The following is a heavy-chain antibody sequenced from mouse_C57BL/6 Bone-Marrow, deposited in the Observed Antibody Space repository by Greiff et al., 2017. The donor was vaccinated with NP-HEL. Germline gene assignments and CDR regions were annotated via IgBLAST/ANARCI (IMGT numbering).Heavy chain of an antibody. CDR3: ASSSPWGYFDV. V-gene: IGHV1-4*01. J-gene: IGHJ1*03. CDR2: INPSSGYT. D-gene: IGHD4-1*01. Sequence: VQLQQSGAELARPGASVKMSCKASGYTFTSYTMHWVKQRPGQGLEWIGYINPSSGYTKYNQKFKDKATLTADKSSSTAYMQLSSLTSEDSAVYYCASSSPWGYFDVWGTGTTVTVSS. CDR1: GYTFTSYT.